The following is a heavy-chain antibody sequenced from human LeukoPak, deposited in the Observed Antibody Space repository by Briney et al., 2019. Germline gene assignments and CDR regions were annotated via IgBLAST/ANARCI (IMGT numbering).Heavy chain of an antibody. CDR3: ARQKGGKVWYFDY. D-gene: IGHD2-21*01. V-gene: IGHV4-61*02. CDR2: IYTSGST. Sequence: PSETLSLTCTVSGGSISSGSCYWSWIRQPAGKGLEWIGRIYTSGSTNYNPSLKSRVTISVDTSKNQFSLKLSSVTAADTAVYYCARQKGGKVWYFDYWGQGTLVTVSS. J-gene: IGHJ4*02. CDR1: GGSISSGSCY.